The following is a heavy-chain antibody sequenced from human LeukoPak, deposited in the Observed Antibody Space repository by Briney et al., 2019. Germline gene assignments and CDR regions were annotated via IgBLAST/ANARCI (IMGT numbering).Heavy chain of an antibody. CDR2: ISSSGSTI. Sequence: GGSLRLSCAASGFTFSSYEMNWVRQAPGKGLEWVSYISSSGSTIYYADSVKGRFTISRDNAKNSLYLQMNSLRAEDTAVYYCARESIQLWSHYYYYYMDVWGKGTTVTISS. J-gene: IGHJ6*03. CDR1: GFTFSSYE. CDR3: ARESIQLWSHYYYYYMDV. D-gene: IGHD5-18*01. V-gene: IGHV3-48*03.